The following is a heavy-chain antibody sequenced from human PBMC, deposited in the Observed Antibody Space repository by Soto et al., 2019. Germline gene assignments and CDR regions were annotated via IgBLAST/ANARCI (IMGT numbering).Heavy chain of an antibody. CDR3: ARHSGLNGDSRYYGMDA. Sequence: PGESLKISCKGSGFSFTSYWISWVRQMPGKGLEWMGRIDPSDSYTNYSPSFQGHVTISADKSISTAYLQWSSLKASDTAMYYCARHSGLNGDSRYYGMDAWGQGTTVTVSS. V-gene: IGHV5-10-1*01. D-gene: IGHD4-17*01. CDR2: IDPSDSYT. CDR1: GFSFTSYW. J-gene: IGHJ6*02.